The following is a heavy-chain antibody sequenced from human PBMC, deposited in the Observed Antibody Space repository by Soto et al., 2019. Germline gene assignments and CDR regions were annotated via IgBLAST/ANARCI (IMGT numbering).Heavy chain of an antibody. CDR2: IVPIFGTA. CDR3: ARGVYYDSSGYYFFF. Sequence: SVKLSWKASGGSFSRYALVWLRQAPGQGPEWMGGIVPIFGTANYAQKFQGRVTITADESTSTAYMELSRLRSEDTAVYYCARGVYYDSSGYYFFFWGQGTLVTVSS. V-gene: IGHV1-69*13. J-gene: IGHJ4*02. D-gene: IGHD3-22*01. CDR1: GGSFSRYA.